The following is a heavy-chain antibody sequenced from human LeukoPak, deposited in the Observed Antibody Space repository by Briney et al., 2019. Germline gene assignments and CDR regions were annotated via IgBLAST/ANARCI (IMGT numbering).Heavy chain of an antibody. D-gene: IGHD6-25*01. CDR1: GGSISSGGYY. CDR2: IYSSGST. Sequence: SETLSLTCTVSGGSISSGGYYWSWIRQHPGKGLEWIGYIYSSGSTYYNPSLKSRVTISVDTSKNQFSLKLSSVTAADTAVYYCARGGSGQTFDYWGQGTLVTVSS. J-gene: IGHJ4*02. CDR3: ARGGSGQTFDY. V-gene: IGHV4-31*03.